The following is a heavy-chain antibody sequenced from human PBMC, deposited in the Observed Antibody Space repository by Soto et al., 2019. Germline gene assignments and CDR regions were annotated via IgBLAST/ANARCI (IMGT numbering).Heavy chain of an antibody. D-gene: IGHD3-16*01. CDR2: ISYSGST. CDR3: ARYPPLTGPTGVGGLDV. V-gene: IGHV4-4*01. Sequence: ETLSLTCAVSGDSIRSNNWWSWVRQPPGKGLEWIVEISYSGSTNYNPSLKSRVTISVGKSKNQFSLKLSSVTAADTAVYSCARYPPLTGPTGVGGLDVWGQGTTVTIYS. CDR1: GDSIRSNNW. J-gene: IGHJ6*02.